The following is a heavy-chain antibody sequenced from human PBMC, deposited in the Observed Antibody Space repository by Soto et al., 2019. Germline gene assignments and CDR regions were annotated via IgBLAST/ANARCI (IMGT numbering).Heavy chain of an antibody. CDR2: ISYDGSNK. Sequence: GGSLRLSCAASGFTFSSYGMHWVRQAPGKVLEWVAVISYDGSNKYYADSVKGRFTISRDNSKNTLYLQMNSLRAEDTAVYYCAKSPGGYCTNGVCYYFDYWGQGTLVTVSS. CDR1: GFTFSSYG. J-gene: IGHJ4*02. D-gene: IGHD2-8*01. V-gene: IGHV3-30*18. CDR3: AKSPGGYCTNGVCYYFDY.